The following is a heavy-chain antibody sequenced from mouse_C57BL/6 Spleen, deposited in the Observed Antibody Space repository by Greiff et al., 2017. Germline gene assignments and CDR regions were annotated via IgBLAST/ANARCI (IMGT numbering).Heavy chain of an antibody. CDR1: GFTFSDAW. CDR2: IRNKANNHAT. Sequence: EVKVEESGGGLVHPGGSMQLSCAASGFTFSDAWMDWVRQSPEKGLEWVAEIRNKANNHATYYAESVKGRFTISRDDSKSSVYLQMNSLRAKDTCRYYCTRPGAYYRSYVDWYFDVWGTGTTVTVS. CDR3: TRPGAYYRSYVDWYFDV. V-gene: IGHV6-6*01. D-gene: IGHD2-5*01. J-gene: IGHJ1*03.